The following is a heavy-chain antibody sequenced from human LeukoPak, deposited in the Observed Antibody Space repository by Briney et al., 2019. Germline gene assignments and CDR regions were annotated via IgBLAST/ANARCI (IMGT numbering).Heavy chain of an antibody. Sequence: SETLSLTCAVSGGSISSSSYYWDWIRQPPGKGLEWIASIYYSGSTYYNPSLKSRVTISVDTSKNQFSLKLSSVTAADTAVYYCARPYCSGGSCYSVGWGQGTLVTVSS. V-gene: IGHV4-39*01. J-gene: IGHJ4*02. D-gene: IGHD2-15*01. CDR3: ARPYCSGGSCYSVG. CDR2: IYYSGST. CDR1: GGSISSSSYY.